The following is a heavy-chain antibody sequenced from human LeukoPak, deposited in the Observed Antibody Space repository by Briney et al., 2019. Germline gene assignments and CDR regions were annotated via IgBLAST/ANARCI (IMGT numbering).Heavy chain of an antibody. V-gene: IGHV1-2*02. CDR3: ARDLGGPAGEDY. CDR2: INPNSGGT. J-gene: IGHJ4*02. D-gene: IGHD3-16*01. CDR1: GYTFTGYY. Sequence: ASVRVSCKASGYTFTGYYMHWVRQAPGQGLEWMGWINPNSGGTNYAQKFQGRVTMTRDTSISTAYMELSRLRSDGTAVYYCARDLGGPAGEDYWGQGTLVTVSS.